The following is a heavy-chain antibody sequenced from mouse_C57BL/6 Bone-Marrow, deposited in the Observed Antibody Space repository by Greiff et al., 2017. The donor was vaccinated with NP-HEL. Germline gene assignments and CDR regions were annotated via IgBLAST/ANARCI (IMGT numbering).Heavy chain of an antibody. CDR1: GYTFTDYY. J-gene: IGHJ4*01. V-gene: IGHV1-26*01. D-gene: IGHD2-4*01. Sequence: VQLQQSGPELVKPGASVKISCKASGYTFTDYYMNWVKLSHGQSLEWIGDLIPYNGGTSYNQKFKGKATLTVDKSSGTAYLELRRLTSDASAVFYGSRAPYYDHDGAIDYWGRGNSVTVSA. CDR2: LIPYNGGT. CDR3: SRAPYYDHDGAIDY.